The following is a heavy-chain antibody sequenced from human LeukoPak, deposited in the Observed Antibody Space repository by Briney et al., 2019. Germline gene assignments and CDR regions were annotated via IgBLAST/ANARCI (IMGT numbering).Heavy chain of an antibody. D-gene: IGHD2-2*01. V-gene: IGHV3-21*01. Sequence: GGSVRPSCTASGFTFSTYSMNCVRHPPGEGRGWVASISERGTYIYYADSLKGRFTISRDNDKNSLYLQMNSLRAEDTAVYYCANHLACGSTSCPLFDSWGQGTLVTVSS. CDR2: ISERGTYI. CDR1: GFTFSTYS. CDR3: ANHLACGSTSCPLFDS. J-gene: IGHJ4*02.